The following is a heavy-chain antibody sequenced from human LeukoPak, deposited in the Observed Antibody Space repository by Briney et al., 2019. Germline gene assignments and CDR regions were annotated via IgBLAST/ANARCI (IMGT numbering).Heavy chain of an antibody. Sequence: GGSLRLSCAASGFTFDDFAMHWVRQAPGKSLEWVSYISGGGGSTYYADSMKGRFTISRDNSKNSLYLQMNSLRTEDTALYYCAKEVPRESNKYTFYYYGMDVWGQGTTVTVSS. V-gene: IGHV3-43*02. CDR3: AKEVPRESNKYTFYYYGMDV. J-gene: IGHJ6*02. CDR1: GFTFDDFA. D-gene: IGHD2/OR15-2a*01. CDR2: ISGGGGST.